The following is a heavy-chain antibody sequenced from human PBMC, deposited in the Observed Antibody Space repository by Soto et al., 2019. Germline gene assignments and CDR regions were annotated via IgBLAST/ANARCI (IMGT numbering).Heavy chain of an antibody. CDR2: IYYSGST. Sequence: QVQLQESGPGLVKPSETLSLTCTVSGGSVSSGSYYWSWIRQPPGKGLEWIGYIYYSGSTNYNPPLKSRVTISVDTSKNQFSLKLSSVTAADTAVYYCARVFCGGDCYGSIYYYYYGMDVWGQGTTVTVSS. CDR1: GGSVSSGSYY. V-gene: IGHV4-61*01. CDR3: ARVFCGGDCYGSIYYYYYGMDV. D-gene: IGHD2-21*02. J-gene: IGHJ6*02.